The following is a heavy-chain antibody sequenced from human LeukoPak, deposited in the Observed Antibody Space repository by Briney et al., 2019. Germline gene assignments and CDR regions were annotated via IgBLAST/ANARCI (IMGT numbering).Heavy chain of an antibody. CDR3: ARENYYGMDV. CDR1: GFIFSNYA. V-gene: IGHV3-74*01. J-gene: IGHJ6*02. Sequence: GGSLRLSCAASGFIFSNYAMSRVRQAPGKGLVWVSRIKSDGSSTSYADSVKGRFTISRDNAKNTLYLQMNSLRAEDTAVYYCARENYYGMDVWGQGTTVTVSS. CDR2: IKSDGSST.